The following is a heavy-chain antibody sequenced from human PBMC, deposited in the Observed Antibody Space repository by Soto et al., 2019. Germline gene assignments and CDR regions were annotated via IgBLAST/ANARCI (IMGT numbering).Heavy chain of an antibody. CDR2: INSDGSST. CDR1: GFTFSSYW. V-gene: IGHV3-74*01. J-gene: IGHJ6*03. Sequence: GESLKISCAASGFTFSSYWMHWVRQAPGKGLVWVSRINSDGSSTSYADSVKGRFTISRDNAKNTLYLQMNSLRAEDTAVYYCARSGSYYYYYYYMDVWGKGTTVTVSS. D-gene: IGHD1-26*01. CDR3: ARSGSYYYYYYYMDV.